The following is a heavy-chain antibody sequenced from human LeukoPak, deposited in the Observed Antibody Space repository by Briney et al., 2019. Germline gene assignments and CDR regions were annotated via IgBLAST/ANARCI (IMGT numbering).Heavy chain of an antibody. CDR2: MNREGSII. Sequence: GGSLRLSCAASGFTFSNSYMHWARQAPGKGLEWLSYMNREGSIIGHADSVKGRFTMSRDNARDTLHLQMNSLRDDDTAVYFCVRGTTNWYGVDYWGRGTLVTVSS. D-gene: IGHD1-20*01. CDR3: VRGTTNWYGVDY. V-gene: IGHV3-74*01. J-gene: IGHJ4*02. CDR1: GFTFSNSY.